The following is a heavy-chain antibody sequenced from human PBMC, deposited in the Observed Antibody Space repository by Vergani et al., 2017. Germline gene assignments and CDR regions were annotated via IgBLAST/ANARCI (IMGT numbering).Heavy chain of an antibody. CDR1: GFTFSSYG. CDR2: IWYDGSNK. V-gene: IGHV3-33*01. J-gene: IGHJ4*02. CDR3: ARDRGRLLWFGELSPFDY. D-gene: IGHD3-10*01. Sequence: QVQLVESGGGVVQPGRSLRLSCAASGFTFSSYGMHWVRQAAGKGLEWVAVIWYDGSNKYYADSVKGRFTISRDNSKNTLYLQMNSLRAEDTAVYYCARDRGRLLWFGELSPFDYWGQGTLVTVSS.